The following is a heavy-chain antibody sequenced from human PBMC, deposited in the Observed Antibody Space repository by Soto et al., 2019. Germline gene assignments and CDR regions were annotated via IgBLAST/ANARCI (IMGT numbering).Heavy chain of an antibody. J-gene: IGHJ5*02. CDR1: GYTFTTYT. V-gene: IGHV1-3*01. CDR3: ARYRGLGWFPRDWFDP. Sequence: QVQLVQSGAEVKKPGASVKVSCKASGYTFTTYTIHWVRQAPGQRLEWMGWINAGNGDTRYSQNFQRIVAITSDPSATTAYMELSSLISEDTAVYYCARYRGLGWFPRDWFDPWGQGTVVTVSS. D-gene: IGHD3-3*01. CDR2: INAGNGDT.